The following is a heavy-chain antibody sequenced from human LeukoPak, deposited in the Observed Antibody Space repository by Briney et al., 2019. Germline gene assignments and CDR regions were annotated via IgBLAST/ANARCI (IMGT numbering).Heavy chain of an antibody. J-gene: IGHJ4*02. CDR2: IYYSGST. CDR1: GGSISSYH. Sequence: SETLSLTCTVSGGSISSYHWSWIRQPPGKGLEWIGYIYYSGSTNYNPSLKSRVTISVDTSKNQFSLKLSSVTAADTAVYYCARGEYYYGSGSNGYWGQGTLVTVSS. V-gene: IGHV4-59*12. D-gene: IGHD3-10*01. CDR3: ARGEYYYGSGSNGY.